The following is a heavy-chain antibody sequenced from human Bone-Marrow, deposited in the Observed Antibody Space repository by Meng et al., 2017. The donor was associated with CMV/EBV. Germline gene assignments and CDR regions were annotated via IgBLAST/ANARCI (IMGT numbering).Heavy chain of an antibody. Sequence: SETLFLTCTVSGDSISTYYWSWIRQPPGKGLEWIAYIYYSGSTNYSPSLKSRVTISVDTSKNLFSLKLSSVTAADTAVYYCARASGYYINAFDLWGQGIMVTVSS. CDR2: IYYSGST. D-gene: IGHD2/OR15-2a*01. J-gene: IGHJ3*01. CDR3: ARASGYYINAFDL. CDR1: GDSISTYY. V-gene: IGHV4-59*01.